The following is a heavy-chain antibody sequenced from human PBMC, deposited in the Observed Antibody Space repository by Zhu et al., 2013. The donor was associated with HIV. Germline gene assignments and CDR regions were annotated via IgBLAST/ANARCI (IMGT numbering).Heavy chain of an antibody. CDR3: ARGTTGWFDS. CDR1: GYSFTDNE. D-gene: IGHD1-1*01. J-gene: IGHJ5*01. V-gene: IGHV1-8*01. CDR2: INSNSGST. Sequence: QVQLVQSGAEVKKPGASVKVSCKASGYSFTDNEINWVRQATGQGLEWMGWINSNSGSTGSAQKFQGRVSMTTNTSISTAYMELSSLRSEDTGVYYCARGTTGWFDSWGQGTLVSVSS.